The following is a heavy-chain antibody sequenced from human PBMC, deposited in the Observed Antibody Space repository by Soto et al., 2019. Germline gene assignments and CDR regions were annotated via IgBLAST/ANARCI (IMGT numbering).Heavy chain of an antibody. V-gene: IGHV4-59*01. CDR1: GGSISSYY. CDR3: ARVRYSSGDYFDY. J-gene: IGHJ4*02. Sequence: SETLSLTCTVSGGSISSYYWSWIRQPPGKGLEWIGYIYYSGSTNYNPSLKSRVTISVDTSKNQFSLKLSSVTAADTAVYYCARVRYSSGDYFDYWGQGTLVTVSS. D-gene: IGHD6-19*01. CDR2: IYYSGST.